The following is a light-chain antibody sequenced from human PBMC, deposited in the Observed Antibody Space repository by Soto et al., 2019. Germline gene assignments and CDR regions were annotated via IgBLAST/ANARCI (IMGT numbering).Light chain of an antibody. CDR3: QQYNNWPPLT. Sequence: EIVMTQSPATLSVSPGERATLSCRASQSVSGNLAWYQQRPGQAPRLLIYGASTRATGIPARFSGSGSGTEFTLTISSLQSADFAVYYCQQYNNWPPLTFGGGTKVEIK. V-gene: IGKV3-15*01. CDR1: QSVSGN. CDR2: GAS. J-gene: IGKJ4*01.